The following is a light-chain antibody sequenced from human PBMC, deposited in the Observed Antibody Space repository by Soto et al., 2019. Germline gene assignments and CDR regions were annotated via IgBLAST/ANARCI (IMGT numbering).Light chain of an antibody. CDR2: EST. Sequence: QPVLTQPPSASGTPGQRVTISCSGRNANIGNNFVSWYQQRPGKAPKLMIFESTKRPSGVSNRFSGSKSGNTASLTISGLQAEDEADYYCCSYTGTSSWVFGGGTKLTVL. J-gene: IGLJ3*02. V-gene: IGLV2-23*01. CDR1: NANIGNNF. CDR3: CSYTGTSSWV.